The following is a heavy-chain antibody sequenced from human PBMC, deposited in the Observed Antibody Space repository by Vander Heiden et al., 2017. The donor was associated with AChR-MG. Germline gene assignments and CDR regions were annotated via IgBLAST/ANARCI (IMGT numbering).Heavy chain of an antibody. CDR2: IIPIFGTA. Sequence: QVQLVQSGAEVKKPGSSVQVSCKASGGTFSSYAISWVRQAPGQGLEWMGGIIPIFGTANYAQKFQGRVTITADESTSTAYMELSSLRSEDTAVYYCARDLGDDFWSANSRGPTLSPLVDPWGQGTLVTVSS. J-gene: IGHJ5*02. D-gene: IGHD3-3*01. V-gene: IGHV1-69*01. CDR1: GGTFSSYA. CDR3: ARDLGDDFWSANSRGPTLSPLVDP.